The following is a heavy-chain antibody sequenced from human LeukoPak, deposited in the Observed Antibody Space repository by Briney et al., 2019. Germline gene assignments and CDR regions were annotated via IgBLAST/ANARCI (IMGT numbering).Heavy chain of an antibody. CDR2: INPNSGGT. J-gene: IGHJ5*02. Sequence: GASVKVSCKTSGYSFTDYYMHWVRHAPGQGLEWMGLINPNSGGTSSAQKFQGRVTMTRDTSITTVYMEMSWLTSDDTAIYYCARADRLHGGPYLIGPWGQGTLVTVSS. D-gene: IGHD2-21*01. CDR3: ARADRLHGGPYLIGP. V-gene: IGHV1-2*02. CDR1: GYSFTDYY.